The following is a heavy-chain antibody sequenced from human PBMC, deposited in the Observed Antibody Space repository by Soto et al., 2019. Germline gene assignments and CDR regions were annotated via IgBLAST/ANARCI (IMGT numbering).Heavy chain of an antibody. D-gene: IGHD6-13*01. CDR3: ARGRPPFSSRPNWFDP. CDR1: GYTFTSCV. CDR2: RRVYNANT. V-gene: IGHV1-18*01. J-gene: IGHJ5*02. Sequence: ASVKVCCKACGYTFTSCVISWLRQAPGQGLKLMAWRRVYNANTNYAKNLQGTATITTNTSTSTAYMELRSLRSDDTAVYYCARGRPPFSSRPNWFDPWGQGTLVTVSS.